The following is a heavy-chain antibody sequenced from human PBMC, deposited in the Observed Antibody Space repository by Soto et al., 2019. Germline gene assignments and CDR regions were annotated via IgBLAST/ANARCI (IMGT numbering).Heavy chain of an antibody. CDR1: GFTFSSYA. CDR2: ISYDGSDK. V-gene: IGHV3-30-3*01. J-gene: IGHJ4*01. CDR3: ARSVSQGRAFHVDY. Sequence: PGGSLRLSCAASGFTFSSYAMHWVRQAPGKGLGWVAVISYDGSDKSYADSVKGRFNISRDNSKNTLYLQMNSLRAEDMVVYYCARSVSQGRAFHVDYWGQGTLVTVPS.